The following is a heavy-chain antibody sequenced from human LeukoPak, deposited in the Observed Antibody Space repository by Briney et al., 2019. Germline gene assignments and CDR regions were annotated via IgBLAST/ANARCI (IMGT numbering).Heavy chain of an antibody. CDR3: ARGRRYDFEILDY. D-gene: IGHD3-3*01. V-gene: IGHV4-59*01. CDR2: IYYSRST. Sequence: PSETLSLTCTVSGGSISSYYWSWIRQPPGKGLEWIGYIYYSRSTNYNPSLKSRVTISVDTSKNQFSLKLSSVTAADTAVYYCARGRRYDFEILDYWGQGTLVTVSS. CDR1: GGSISSYY. J-gene: IGHJ4*02.